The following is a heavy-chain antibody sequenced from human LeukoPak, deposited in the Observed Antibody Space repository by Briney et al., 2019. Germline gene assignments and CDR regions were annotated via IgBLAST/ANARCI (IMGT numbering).Heavy chain of an antibody. CDR2: IYYSGST. CDR1: GGSISSYY. Sequence: SETLSLTCTVSGGSISSYYWSWIRQPPGKGLEWIGYIYYSGSTNYNPSLKSRVTISVDTSKNQFSLKLSSVTAADTAVYYCARVGAATYGMDVWGHGTTVTVSS. D-gene: IGHD6-13*01. CDR3: ARVGAATYGMDV. J-gene: IGHJ6*02. V-gene: IGHV4-59*01.